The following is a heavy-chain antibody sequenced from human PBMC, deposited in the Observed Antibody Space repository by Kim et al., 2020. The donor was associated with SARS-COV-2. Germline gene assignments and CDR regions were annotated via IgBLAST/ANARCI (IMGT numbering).Heavy chain of an antibody. D-gene: IGHD6-13*01. CDR2: IYPGDSDT. CDR1: GYSFTSYW. V-gene: IGHV5-51*01. Sequence: GESLKISCKGSGYSFTSYWIGWVRQMPGKGLEWMGIIYPGDSDTRYSPSFQGQVTISADKSISTAYLQWSSLKASDTAMYYCARINGYSSSWYPNYYYYYGMDVWGQGTTVTVSS. J-gene: IGHJ6*02. CDR3: ARINGYSSSWYPNYYYYYGMDV.